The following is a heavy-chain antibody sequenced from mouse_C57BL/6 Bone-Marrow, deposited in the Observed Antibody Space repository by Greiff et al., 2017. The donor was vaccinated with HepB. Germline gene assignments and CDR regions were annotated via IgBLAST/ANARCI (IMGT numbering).Heavy chain of an antibody. CDR3: ARPGYDPWYFDF. J-gene: IGHJ1*03. V-gene: IGHV1-61*01. Sequence: QVQLQQPGAELVRPGSSVKLSCKASGYTFTSYWMDWVKQRPGQGLEWIGNIYPSDSETNYNQKFKDKATLTVDKSSSTAYMQLSSLTSEDSAVYYCARPGYDPWYFDFWGTGTTVTVSS. D-gene: IGHD2-10*02. CDR2: IYPSDSET. CDR1: GYTFTSYW.